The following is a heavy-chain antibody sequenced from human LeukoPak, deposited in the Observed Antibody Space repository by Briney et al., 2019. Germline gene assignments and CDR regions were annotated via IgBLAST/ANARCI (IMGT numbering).Heavy chain of an antibody. CDR3: ATEGFRRGSEKN. D-gene: IGHD3-10*01. Sequence: PGGSLRLSCAASGFTFSTYWMSWVRQAPGKGLEWVANIKQDGSEKYSVDSVKGRFTISRDNAKNSLYLQMNSLKAEDTGLYYCATEGFRRGSEKNWGQGTLVIVSS. CDR1: GFTFSTYW. J-gene: IGHJ4*02. V-gene: IGHV3-7*01. CDR2: IKQDGSEK.